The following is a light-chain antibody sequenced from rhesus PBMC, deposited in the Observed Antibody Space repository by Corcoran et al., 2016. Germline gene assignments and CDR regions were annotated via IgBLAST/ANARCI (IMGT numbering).Light chain of an antibody. J-gene: IGKJ4*01. V-gene: IGKV1-74*01. CDR2: KAS. Sequence: DIQMTQSPSSLSASVGDRVTITCRASENVNNYLHWYQQKPGTAPKLLIYKASTLQSGVPARFSGSGSGTDFTLTISSLQAEDFATYYCQHSYGTPLTFGGGTKVELK. CDR1: ENVNNY. CDR3: QHSYGTPLT.